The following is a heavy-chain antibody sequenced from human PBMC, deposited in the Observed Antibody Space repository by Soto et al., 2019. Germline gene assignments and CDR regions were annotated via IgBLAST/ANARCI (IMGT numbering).Heavy chain of an antibody. CDR3: ARARMEWASNWFDP. CDR1: GGSIRSGGYY. V-gene: IGHV4-31*03. CDR2: IYYSGST. J-gene: IGHJ5*02. D-gene: IGHD3-3*01. Sequence: QVQLQESGPGLVKPSQTLSLTCTVSGGSIRSGGYYWSWIRQHPVKGLDWIGYIYYSGSTYYNPSHKSRVTISVDTSRNQFSLKLSSVTASDTAGYYCARARMEWASNWFDPWGQGTLVIVSS.